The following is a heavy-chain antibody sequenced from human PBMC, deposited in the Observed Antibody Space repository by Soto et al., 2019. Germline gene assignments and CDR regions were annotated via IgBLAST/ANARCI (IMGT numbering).Heavy chain of an antibody. D-gene: IGHD5-12*01. J-gene: IGHJ4*02. V-gene: IGHV1-69*14. CDR3: ARDLVSGYDPGDY. CDR1: GAIFSGYS. CDR2: IIPIFGTT. Sequence: QVQLVQSGAEVKKPGSSVKVSCKTSGAIFSGYSISWVRQAPGQGLEWMGGIIPIFGTTNYAQRFHGRVTITADKSTSTVYMELYSLKSEDTAVYYWARDLVSGYDPGDYWGQGTLVTVSS.